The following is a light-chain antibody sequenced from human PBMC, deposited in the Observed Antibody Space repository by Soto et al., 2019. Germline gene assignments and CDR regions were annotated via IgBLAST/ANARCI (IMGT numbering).Light chain of an antibody. V-gene: IGKV3-15*01. Sequence: EIVMTQSPATLSVSPGERATLSCRASQSVSSTLAWFQQKPGQAPRLLIYGTSTRATGIPARFSGSGSGTEFTLTFSSLQSEDFAVYYCQQYNNWPWTFGQGTKVEIK. CDR2: GTS. CDR3: QQYNNWPWT. J-gene: IGKJ1*01. CDR1: QSVSST.